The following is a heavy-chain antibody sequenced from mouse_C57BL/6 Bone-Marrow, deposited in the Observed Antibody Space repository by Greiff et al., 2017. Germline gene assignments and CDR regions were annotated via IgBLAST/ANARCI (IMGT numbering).Heavy chain of an antibody. CDR3: ARRVLRYYAMDY. D-gene: IGHD1-1*01. CDR1: GYTFTSYW. V-gene: IGHV1-59*01. J-gene: IGHJ4*01. Sequence: VQLQQPGAELVRPGTSVKLSCKASGYTFTSYWMHWVKQRPGQGLEWIGVIDPSDSYTKYNQKFKGKATLTVDTSSSTAYMQLSSLTSEDSAVYYCARRVLRYYAMDYWGQGTSVTVSS. CDR2: IDPSDSYT.